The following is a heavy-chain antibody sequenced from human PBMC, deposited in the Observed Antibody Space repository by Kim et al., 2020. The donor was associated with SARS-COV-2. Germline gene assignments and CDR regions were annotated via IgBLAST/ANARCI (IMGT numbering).Heavy chain of an antibody. J-gene: IGHJ4*01. V-gene: IGHV3-30*04. CDR3: ARDLSANSADYYFDY. CDR1: GFIFSIYP. CDR2: ISNDGRDK. D-gene: IGHD1-7*01. Sequence: GGSLRLSCAASGFIFSIYPMHWVRQTPGKGLEWVTVISNDGRDKHYEDSVRGRFTISRDNSKNTLYLQMNSLRAEDTAVYYCARDLSANSADYYFDYWG.